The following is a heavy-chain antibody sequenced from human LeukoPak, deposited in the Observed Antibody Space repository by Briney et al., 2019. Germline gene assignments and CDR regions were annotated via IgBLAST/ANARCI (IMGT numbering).Heavy chain of an antibody. V-gene: IGHV1-18*01. CDR1: GYTFTSYG. J-gene: IGHJ4*02. D-gene: IGHD5-24*01. Sequence: ASVKVSCKASGYTFTSYGISWVRQAPGQGLEWMGWISAYNGNTNYAQKFQGRVTMTRNTSISTAYMELSSLRSEDTAVYYCARAGEDGYNYGPYYFDYWGQGTLVTVSS. CDR2: ISAYNGNT. CDR3: ARAGEDGYNYGPYYFDY.